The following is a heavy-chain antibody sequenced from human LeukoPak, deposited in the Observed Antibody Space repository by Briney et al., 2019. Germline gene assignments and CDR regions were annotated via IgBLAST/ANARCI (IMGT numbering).Heavy chain of an antibody. CDR2: ISDSGGTT. D-gene: IGHD2-21*01. CDR1: GFTFSRYA. Sequence: GGSLRLSCVASGFTFSRYAMSWVRQAPGKGLEWVSGISDSGGTTYYADSEKGRFTVSRDNSKNTLDLQMHSLRAEDTAVYYCANGKGIAEAFDMWGQGTMVTVSS. CDR3: ANGKGIAEAFDM. J-gene: IGHJ3*02. V-gene: IGHV3-23*01.